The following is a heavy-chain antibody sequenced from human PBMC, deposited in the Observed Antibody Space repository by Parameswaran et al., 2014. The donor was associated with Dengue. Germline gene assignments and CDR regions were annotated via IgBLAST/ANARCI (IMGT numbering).Heavy chain of an antibody. J-gene: IGHJ4*02. CDR2: IWYDGTNK. D-gene: IGHD3-22*01. V-gene: IGHV3-33*01. Sequence: WIRQPPGKGLEWVAVIWYDGTNKYYADSVKGRFTISRDNSKNTLYLQMNSLRAEDTAVYYCARGTHYYDSSGGLDYWGQGTLVTVSS. CDR3: ARGTHYYDSSGGLDY.